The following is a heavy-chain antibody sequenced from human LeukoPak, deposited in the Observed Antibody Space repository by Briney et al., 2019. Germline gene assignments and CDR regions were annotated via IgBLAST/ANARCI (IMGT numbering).Heavy chain of an antibody. CDR3: AKGVGERLYYYYYMDV. J-gene: IGHJ6*03. V-gene: IGHV3-23*01. CDR2: ISGSGAST. Sequence: QTGGSLRLSCAASGFTYSSYAMYWVRQAPGKGLEWVSAISGSGASTYYADSVKGRFTISRDNSKNTLYLQMNSLRAEDTAVYYCAKGVGERLYYYYYMDVWGKGTTVTVSS. D-gene: IGHD1-1*01. CDR1: GFTYSSYA.